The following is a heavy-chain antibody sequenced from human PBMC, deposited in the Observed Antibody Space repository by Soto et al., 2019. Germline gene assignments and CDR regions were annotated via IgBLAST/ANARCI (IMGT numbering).Heavy chain of an antibody. J-gene: IGHJ5*02. CDR1: GGSISSDDYY. CDR2: ISFSGST. D-gene: IGHD3-10*01. Sequence: SETLSLTCTVSGGSISSDDYYWSWIRQPPGKGLEWIGYISFSGSTKYNPSLKSRATISLDTSKNQFSLKLTSVTAADTAVYYCARDLNYYGREAWIDPWGQGTLVTVSS. V-gene: IGHV4-30-4*01. CDR3: ARDLNYYGREAWIDP.